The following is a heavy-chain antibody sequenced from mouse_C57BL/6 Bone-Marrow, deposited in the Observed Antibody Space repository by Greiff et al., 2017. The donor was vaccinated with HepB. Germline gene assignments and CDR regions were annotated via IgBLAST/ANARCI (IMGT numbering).Heavy chain of an antibody. Sequence: QVQLQQPGAELVKPGASVKLSCKASGYTFTSYWMQWVKQRPGQGLEWIGEIDPSDSYTNYNQKFKGKATLTVDTSSSTAYMQLSSLTSEDSAVYYCARVEIPIYYYGSSLYYFDYWGQGTTLTVSS. D-gene: IGHD1-1*01. V-gene: IGHV1-50*01. CDR1: GYTFTSYW. CDR2: IDPSDSYT. CDR3: ARVEIPIYYYGSSLYYFDY. J-gene: IGHJ2*01.